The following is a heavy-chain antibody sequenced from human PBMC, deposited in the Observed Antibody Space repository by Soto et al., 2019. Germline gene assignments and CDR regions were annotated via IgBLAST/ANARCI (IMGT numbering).Heavy chain of an antibody. V-gene: IGHV3-9*01. CDR2: ISWDSATV. J-gene: IGHJ5*02. Sequence: PGGSLRLSCSASGFTFDDCAMHWVRQAPGKGPEWVSGISWDSATVGYAESVKGRFTITRDDAKNSLYLQMDSLRREDTALYYCVQGRYPTMATPLDHWGQGTLVTVSP. CDR3: VQGRYPTMATPLDH. CDR1: GFTFDDCA. D-gene: IGHD3-9*01.